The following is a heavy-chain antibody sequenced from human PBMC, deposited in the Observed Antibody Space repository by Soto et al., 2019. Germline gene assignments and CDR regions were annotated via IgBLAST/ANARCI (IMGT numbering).Heavy chain of an antibody. Sequence: EVQLVESGGGLVQPGGSLRLSCAASGFTFSSYDMHWVRQVAGKGLEWVSAIGVAGDTYYPDSVKGRFTISRENAKNSFYLKMNSLRAEDTAVYYCASGGWGSSWDGGGSRIDYWGQGTLVTVSS. CDR2: IGVAGDT. CDR3: ASGGWGSSWDGGGSRIDY. V-gene: IGHV3-13*01. CDR1: GFTFSSYD. J-gene: IGHJ4*02. D-gene: IGHD6-13*01.